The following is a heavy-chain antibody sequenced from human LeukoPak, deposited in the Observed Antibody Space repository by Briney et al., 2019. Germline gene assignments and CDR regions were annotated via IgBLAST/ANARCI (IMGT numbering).Heavy chain of an antibody. D-gene: IGHD6-13*01. Sequence: SETLSLTCAVYGGSFSGYYWSWIRQPPGKGLEWIGEVNHSGSTNYNPSLKSRVTMSVDTSKNQFSLKLSSVTAADTAVYYCARGEAAAGPLDYMDVWDTGATVTVS. CDR3: ARGEAAAGPLDYMDV. J-gene: IGHJ6*03. CDR2: VNHSGST. CDR1: GGSFSGYY. V-gene: IGHV4-34*01.